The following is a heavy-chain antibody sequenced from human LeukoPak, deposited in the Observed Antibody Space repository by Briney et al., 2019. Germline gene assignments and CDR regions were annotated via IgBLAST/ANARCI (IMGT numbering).Heavy chain of an antibody. V-gene: IGHV3-30*04. Sequence: GRSLRLSCAASGFTFSSYAMHWVRQAPGKGLEWVAVISYDGSNKYYAGSVKGRFTISGDNSNNTLYLQMNSLRAEDTAVYDCARDSFPPYYYGTGSYLVYWGQGTLVTVSS. D-gene: IGHD3-10*01. J-gene: IGHJ4*02. CDR1: GFTFSSYA. CDR2: ISYDGSNK. CDR3: ARDSFPPYYYGTGSYLVY.